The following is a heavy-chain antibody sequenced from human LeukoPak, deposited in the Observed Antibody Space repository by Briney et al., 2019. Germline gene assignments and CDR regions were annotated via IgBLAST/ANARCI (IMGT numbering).Heavy chain of an antibody. Sequence: GGSLRLSCAASGFTFSTYRMNWVRQVPGKGLEWVSSITGSGYSIYYADSLKGRFTISRDNAKSSLYLQMNSLTAEDTAVYYCARDDTSAHFFDYWGQGTLVTVSS. J-gene: IGHJ4*02. CDR3: ARDDTSAHFFDY. CDR2: ITGSGYSI. CDR1: GFTFSTYR. D-gene: IGHD3-10*01. V-gene: IGHV3-21*01.